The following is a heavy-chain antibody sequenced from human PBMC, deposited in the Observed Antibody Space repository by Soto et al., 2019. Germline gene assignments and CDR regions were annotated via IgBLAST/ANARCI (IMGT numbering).Heavy chain of an antibody. CDR1: GATFSSYT. J-gene: IGHJ4*02. CDR2: IIPILGIA. V-gene: IGHV1-69*08. CDR3: ARERGYSYGYGDY. Sequence: QVQLVQSGAEVKKPGSSVKVSCKASGATFSSYTISWVRQAPGQGLEWMGRIIPILGIANYAQKFQGRVTITADKSTSTAYMELSSLRSEDTAVYYCARERGYSYGYGDYWGQGTLVTVSS. D-gene: IGHD5-18*01.